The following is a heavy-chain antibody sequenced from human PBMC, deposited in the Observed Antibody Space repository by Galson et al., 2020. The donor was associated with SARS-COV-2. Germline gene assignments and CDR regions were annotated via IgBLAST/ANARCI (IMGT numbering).Heavy chain of an antibody. CDR2: IRSKAFAGTT. Sequence: GGSLRLSCTASGFTVGDYAMSWFRQAPGKGLEWVGFIRSKAFAGTTDYAASVKGRFTISRDDSTSTAYLQMNSLKTEDTAVYYCSTEGITHADYWGPGTLVTVSS. CDR3: STEGITHADY. J-gene: IGHJ4*02. CDR1: GFTVGDYA. V-gene: IGHV3-49*03. D-gene: IGHD1-20*01.